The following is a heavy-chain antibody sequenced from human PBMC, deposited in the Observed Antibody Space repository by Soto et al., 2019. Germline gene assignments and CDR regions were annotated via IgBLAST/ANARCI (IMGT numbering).Heavy chain of an antibody. CDR2: IDPSDSQT. D-gene: IGHD3-22*01. V-gene: IGHV5-10-1*01. CDR1: GYSFAGYW. J-gene: IGHJ4*02. Sequence: VESVKISCNGSGYSFAGYWSTWVRQKPWKGLEWMGRIDPSDSQTYYSPSFRGHVTISATKSITTVFLQWSSLRASDTAMYYCARQIYDSDTGPNFQYYFDSWGQGTPVTVSS. CDR3: ARQIYDSDTGPNFQYYFDS.